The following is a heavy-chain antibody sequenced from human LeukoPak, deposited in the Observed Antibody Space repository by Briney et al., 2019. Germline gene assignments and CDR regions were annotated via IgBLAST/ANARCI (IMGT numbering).Heavy chain of an antibody. Sequence: SVKVSCKSSGGTFSSYTISWVRQAPGHGLEWMGRIIPILGIANYAQKFQGRVTITADKSTSTAYMELSSLRSEDTAAYYCARDHHFRGPYGETPRTFDYWGQGTLVTVSS. D-gene: IGHD3-10*01. CDR3: ARDHHFRGPYGETPRTFDY. V-gene: IGHV1-69*04. CDR1: GGTFSSYT. CDR2: IIPILGIA. J-gene: IGHJ4*02.